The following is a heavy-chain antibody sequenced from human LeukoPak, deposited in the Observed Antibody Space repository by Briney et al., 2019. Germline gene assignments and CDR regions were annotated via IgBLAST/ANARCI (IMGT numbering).Heavy chain of an antibody. CDR2: IIPILGIA. J-gene: IGHJ3*02. CDR1: GYTFTGYY. D-gene: IGHD1-26*01. Sequence: SVKVSCKASGYTFTGYYMHWVRQAPGQGLEWMGRIIPILGIANYAQKFQGRVTITADKSTSTAYMELSSLRSEDTAVYYCAARSGSYDAFDIWGQGTMVTVSS. V-gene: IGHV1-69*02. CDR3: AARSGSYDAFDI.